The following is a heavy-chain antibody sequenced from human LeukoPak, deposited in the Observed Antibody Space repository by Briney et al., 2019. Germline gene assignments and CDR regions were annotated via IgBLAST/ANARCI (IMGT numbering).Heavy chain of an antibody. Sequence: GASVKVSCKASGYTFTSYDINWVRQATGQGLEWMGWMNPNSGNTSYAQKFQGRVTMTRNTSISTAYMELSGLRSEDTAVYYCARVWAARLYWFDPWGQGTLVTVSS. CDR1: GYTFTSYD. CDR3: ARVWAARLYWFDP. CDR2: MNPNSGNT. J-gene: IGHJ5*02. V-gene: IGHV1-8*01. D-gene: IGHD5-18*01.